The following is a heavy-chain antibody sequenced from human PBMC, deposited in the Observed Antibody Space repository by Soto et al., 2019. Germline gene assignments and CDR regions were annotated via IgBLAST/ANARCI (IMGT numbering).Heavy chain of an antibody. Sequence: QLQLQESGPGLVKPSETLSLTCTVSGGSINSGAYYWGWIRQPPGMGLEWIGSIYYSGTTYYNPPLKSRATISIDTSQNHFSLNLSSVTAADTAVYYCARVYDATLNSWGQGTLVTVSS. V-gene: IGHV4-39*02. CDR1: GGSINSGAYY. CDR3: ARVYDATLNS. J-gene: IGHJ5*02. D-gene: IGHD5-12*01. CDR2: IYYSGTT.